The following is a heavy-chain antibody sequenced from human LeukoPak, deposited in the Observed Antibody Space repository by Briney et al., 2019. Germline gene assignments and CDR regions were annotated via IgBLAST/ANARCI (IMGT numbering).Heavy chain of an antibody. D-gene: IGHD4-17*01. J-gene: IGHJ4*02. V-gene: IGHV1-69*05. CDR1: GGTFSSYA. CDR2: IIPIFGTV. Sequence: ASVKVSCKASGGTFSSYAISWVRQAPGQGLEWMGRIIPIFGTVNYAQKFQGRVTITTDESTSTAYMELSSLRSEDTAVYYCARGDPDYGDDPRFDYWGQGTLVTVSS. CDR3: ARGDPDYGDDPRFDY.